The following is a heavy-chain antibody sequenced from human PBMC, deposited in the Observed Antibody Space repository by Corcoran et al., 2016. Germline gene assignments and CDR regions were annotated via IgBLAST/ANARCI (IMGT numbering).Heavy chain of an antibody. J-gene: IGHJ3*02. D-gene: IGHD3-10*01. V-gene: IGHV1-2*02. CDR1: GYTFTGYY. Sequence: QVQLVQSGAEVKKPGASVKVSCKASGYTFTGYYMHWVRQAPGQGLEWMGWIYPNSGGTNYAPKFQGRVTMTRDTSISTAYMELSRLRSDDTAVYYCARDGYYGGALDIWGQGTLVAVSS. CDR2: IYPNSGGT. CDR3: ARDGYYGGALDI.